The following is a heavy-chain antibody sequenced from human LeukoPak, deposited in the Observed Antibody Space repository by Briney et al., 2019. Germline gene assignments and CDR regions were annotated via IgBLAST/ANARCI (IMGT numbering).Heavy chain of an antibody. J-gene: IGHJ3*02. Sequence: ASVKVSCKASGGTFSSYAISWVRQAPGQGLEWMGGIIPIFGTANYAQKFQGRVTITTDESTSTAYMELSSLRSEDTAVYYCARKMGRGNYDAFDIWGQGTMVTVSS. CDR2: IIPIFGTA. CDR1: GGTFSSYA. CDR3: ARKMGRGNYDAFDI. V-gene: IGHV1-69*05. D-gene: IGHD1-26*01.